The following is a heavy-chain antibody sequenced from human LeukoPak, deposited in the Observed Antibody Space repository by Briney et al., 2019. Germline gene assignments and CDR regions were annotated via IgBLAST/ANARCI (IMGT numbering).Heavy chain of an antibody. J-gene: IGHJ6*03. CDR3: ARRQQLGGFYYYYYMDV. V-gene: IGHV3-48*01. CDR2: ISSSSSTI. CDR1: GFTFSTYS. D-gene: IGHD6-6*01. Sequence: PGGSLRLSCAASGFTFSTYSMNWVRQAPGEGLEWVSYISSSSSTIFYADSVKGRFTISRDNAKNSMYLQMNSLRAEDTALYYCARRQQLGGFYYYYYMDVWGKGTTVTVSS.